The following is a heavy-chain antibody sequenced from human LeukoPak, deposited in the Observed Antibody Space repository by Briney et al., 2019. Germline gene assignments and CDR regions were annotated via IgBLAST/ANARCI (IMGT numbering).Heavy chain of an antibody. V-gene: IGHV3-7*01. CDR1: GFTFSSYW. J-gene: IGHJ4*02. CDR3: ARVGVLSSSWLLY. CDR2: IKQDGSEK. Sequence: GGSLRLSCAASGFTFSSYWMSWVRQAPGKGLEWVANIKQDGSEKYYVDSVKGRFTISRDNAKNSLYLQMNSLRAADTAVYYCARVGVLSSSWLLYWGQGTLVTVSS. D-gene: IGHD6-13*01.